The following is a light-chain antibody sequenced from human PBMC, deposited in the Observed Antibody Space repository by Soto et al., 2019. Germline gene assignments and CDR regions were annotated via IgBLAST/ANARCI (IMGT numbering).Light chain of an antibody. J-gene: IGLJ2*01. CDR1: SSNIGNNY. Sequence: QSVLTQPPSMSAAPGQKVTISCSGSSSNIGNNYVSWYQQLPGTDPKLLIYDNNKRPSGIPHRFSGCNSGTSATLRITGLQTGDEADYYCETWDSSLSAVVFGGGTKLTVL. V-gene: IGLV1-51*01. CDR2: DNN. CDR3: ETWDSSLSAVV.